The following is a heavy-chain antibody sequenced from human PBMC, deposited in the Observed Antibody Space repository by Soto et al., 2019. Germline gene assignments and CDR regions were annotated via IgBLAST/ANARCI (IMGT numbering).Heavy chain of an antibody. Sequence: GGSLRLSCAASGFTFSDYYMSWIRQAPGKGLEWVSYISSSSSYTNYADSVKGRFTISGDNAKNSLYLQMNSLRAEDTAVYYCARDWYYDFWSGYSQSLFDYWGQGTLVTVSS. V-gene: IGHV3-11*06. J-gene: IGHJ4*02. CDR1: GFTFSDYY. D-gene: IGHD3-3*01. CDR3: ARDWYYDFWSGYSQSLFDY. CDR2: ISSSSSYT.